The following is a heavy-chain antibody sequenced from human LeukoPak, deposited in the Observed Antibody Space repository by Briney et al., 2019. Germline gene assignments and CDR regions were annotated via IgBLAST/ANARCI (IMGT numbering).Heavy chain of an antibody. J-gene: IGHJ4*02. D-gene: IGHD2-15*01. Sequence: GGSLRLSCAASGFTVSTNYMNWVRQAPGKGLEWVAVISYDGSNKYCADSVKGRFTISRDNSKNTLYLQMNSLRAEDTAVYYCAKVRTVLGDYWGQGTLVTVSS. CDR1: GFTVSTNY. CDR2: ISYDGSNK. CDR3: AKVRTVLGDY. V-gene: IGHV3-30*18.